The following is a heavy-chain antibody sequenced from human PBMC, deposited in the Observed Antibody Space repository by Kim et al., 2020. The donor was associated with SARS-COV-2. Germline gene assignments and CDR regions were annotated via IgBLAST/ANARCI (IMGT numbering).Heavy chain of an antibody. CDR2: INHSGST. CDR1: GGSFSGYY. Sequence: SETLSLTCAVYGGSFSGYYWSWIRQPPGKGLXWIGEINHSGSTNYNPSLKSRVTISVDTSKNQFSLKLSSVTAADTAVYYCAREGQLVPGPYYYYGMDV. CDR3: AREGQLVPGPYYYYGMDV. V-gene: IGHV4-34*01. D-gene: IGHD6-6*01. J-gene: IGHJ6*01.